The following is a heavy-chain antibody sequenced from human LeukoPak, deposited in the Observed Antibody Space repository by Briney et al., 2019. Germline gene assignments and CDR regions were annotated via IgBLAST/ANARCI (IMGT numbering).Heavy chain of an antibody. J-gene: IGHJ4*02. CDR1: GFTFSNAW. Sequence: GGSLRLSCAASGFTFSNAWMSWVRQAPGKGLEWVGRIKSKTDGGTTDYAAPVKGRFTISRDDSKNTLYLQMNSLKTEDTAVYYCTTXSYXDXXSGXXXXEWGXGXLXTVSS. CDR3: TTXSYXDXXSGXXXXE. CDR2: IKSKTDGGTT. D-gene: IGHD3-3*01. V-gene: IGHV3-15*01.